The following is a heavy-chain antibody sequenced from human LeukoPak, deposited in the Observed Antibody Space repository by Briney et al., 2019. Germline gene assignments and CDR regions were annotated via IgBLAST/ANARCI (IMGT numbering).Heavy chain of an antibody. Sequence: PGGSLRLSCAASGFTFNTYSMNWVRQAPGKGLEWVSSISGLSTYIYYPDSMKGRFTISRDNAKNSLSLQVSSLRAEDTAVYFCARSAGTGGPYYFDYWGQGSLVTVSS. CDR3: ARSAGTGGPYYFDY. J-gene: IGHJ4*02. D-gene: IGHD3/OR15-3a*01. CDR2: ISGLSTYI. CDR1: GFTFNTYS. V-gene: IGHV3-21*04.